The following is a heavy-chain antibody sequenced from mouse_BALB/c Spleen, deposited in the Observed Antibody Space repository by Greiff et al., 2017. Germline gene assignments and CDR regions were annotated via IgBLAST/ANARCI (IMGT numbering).Heavy chain of an antibody. CDR3: TRSDGYYSPFAY. CDR2: IYPSDSYT. Sequence: VQLQQPGAELVRPGASVKLSCKASGYTFTSYWINWVKQRPGQGLEWIGNIYPSDSYTNYNQKFKDKATLTVDKSSSTAYMQLSSPTSEDSAVYYCTRSDGYYSPFAYWGQGTLVTVSA. D-gene: IGHD2-3*01. V-gene: IGHV1-69*02. J-gene: IGHJ3*01. CDR1: GYTFTSYW.